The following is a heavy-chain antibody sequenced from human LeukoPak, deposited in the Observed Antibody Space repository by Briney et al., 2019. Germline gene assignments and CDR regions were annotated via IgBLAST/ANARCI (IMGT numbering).Heavy chain of an antibody. J-gene: IGHJ4*02. CDR1: GFTVRSNY. D-gene: IGHD4-23*01. CDR2: IYSDGTP. Sequence: PGGSLRLSCAASGFTVRSNYMSWVRQAPGKGLEWVSVIYSDGTPHFADSVKGRFTISRHDSKNRLYLQMNSLRVEDTALYYCASYGGNSDFDYWGQGTPVIVSS. V-gene: IGHV3-53*01. CDR3: ASYGGNSDFDY.